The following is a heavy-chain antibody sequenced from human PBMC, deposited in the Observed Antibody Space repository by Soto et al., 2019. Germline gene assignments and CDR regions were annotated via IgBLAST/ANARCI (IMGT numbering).Heavy chain of an antibody. Sequence: VQLVESGGDLVQPGGSLRLSCAASGFTLSGYWMSWVRQAPGKGLEWVANIKQDGSEKYYVDSVKGRFTISRDNAKNSLYLQMSSLRVEDTALYYCARNRGMGGRDYWGQGTLVTVSS. J-gene: IGHJ4*02. V-gene: IGHV3-7*01. CDR1: GFTLSGYW. CDR2: IKQDGSEK. D-gene: IGHD3-10*01. CDR3: ARNRGMGGRDY.